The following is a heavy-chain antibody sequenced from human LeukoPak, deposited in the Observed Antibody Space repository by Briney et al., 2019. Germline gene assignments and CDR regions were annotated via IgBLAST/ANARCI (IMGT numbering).Heavy chain of an antibody. D-gene: IGHD4-23*01. Sequence: PGGSLRLSCAASGFTVSSNYMSWVRQAPGKGLEWVSVIYSGGSTYYADSVKGRFTISRDNSKNTLYLQMSSLRAEDTALYYCVKDRWVDYWGQGTLVTVSS. V-gene: IGHV3-53*05. J-gene: IGHJ4*02. CDR3: VKDRWVDY. CDR2: IYSGGST. CDR1: GFTVSSNY.